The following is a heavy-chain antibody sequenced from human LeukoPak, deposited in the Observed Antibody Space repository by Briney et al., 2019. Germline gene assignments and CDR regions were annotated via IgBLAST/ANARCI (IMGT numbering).Heavy chain of an antibody. J-gene: IGHJ3*02. D-gene: IGHD4-17*01. CDR3: ARGLVDDYGDYVGAFDI. Sequence: SGTLSLTCAVSGYSISSGYYWGWIRQPPGKGLEWIGSIYHSGSTYYNPSLKSRVTISVDTSKNQFSLKLSSVTAADTAVYYCARGLVDDYGDYVGAFDIWGQGTMVTVSS. CDR2: IYHSGST. V-gene: IGHV4-38-2*01. CDR1: GYSISSGYY.